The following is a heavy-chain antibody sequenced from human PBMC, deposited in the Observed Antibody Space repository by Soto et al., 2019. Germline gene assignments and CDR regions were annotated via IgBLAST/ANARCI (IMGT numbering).Heavy chain of an antibody. V-gene: IGHV1-3*01. CDR3: ARDLGYCSSTSCYFYDWFDP. CDR2: INAGNGNT. CDR1: GYTFTSYA. J-gene: IGHJ5*02. D-gene: IGHD2-2*01. Sequence: ASVKVSCKASGYTFTSYALHWVRPAPGQRLEWMGWINAGNGNTKYSQQFQGRVTITRDTSASTAYMELSSLRSEDTAVYYCARDLGYCSSTSCYFYDWFDPWGQGTLVTVSS.